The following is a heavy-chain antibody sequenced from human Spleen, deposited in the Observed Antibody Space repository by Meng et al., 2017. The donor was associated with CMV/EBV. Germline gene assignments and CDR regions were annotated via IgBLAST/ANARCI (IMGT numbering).Heavy chain of an antibody. CDR1: GGSISSYY. CDR3: ARYCSSTSCYRAFDI. Sequence: SETLSLTCTVSGGSISSYYWTWIRQPPGKGLEWIGNIYYTGSTNYNPSLESRVTISVDTSKNQFSLKLSSVTAADTAVYYCARYCSSTSCYRAFDIWGQGTMVTVSS. J-gene: IGHJ3*02. D-gene: IGHD2-2*02. CDR2: IYYTGST. V-gene: IGHV4-59*01.